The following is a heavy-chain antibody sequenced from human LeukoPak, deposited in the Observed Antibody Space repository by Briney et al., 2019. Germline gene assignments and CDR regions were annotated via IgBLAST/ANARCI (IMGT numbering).Heavy chain of an antibody. CDR2: ISTSSRTI. CDR3: AREMLAAVAAQS. CDR1: GFTFSSYD. J-gene: IGHJ5*02. D-gene: IGHD6-19*01. V-gene: IGHV3-48*04. Sequence: GGSLRLSCAGSGFTFSSYDMNWVRQAPGKGLEWLAYISTSSRTIYYADSVKGRFTISRDNAKNSLYLQMNSLRAEDTAVYYCAREMLAAVAAQSWGQGTLVTVSS.